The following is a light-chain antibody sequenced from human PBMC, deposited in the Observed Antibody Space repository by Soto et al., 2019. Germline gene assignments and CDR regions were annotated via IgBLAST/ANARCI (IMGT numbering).Light chain of an antibody. CDR3: QQYYSYPRT. V-gene: IGKV1-5*03. CDR1: RSIINW. CDR2: RAS. J-gene: IGKJ1*01. Sequence: DIQLTQSPSTLSASVGDRVTITCRASRSIINWLAWYQQKSGKGPKLLIYRASNLQTGVPSRFSGSGSGTDFTLTITCLQSEDFATYYCQQYYSYPRTFGQGTKVDIK.